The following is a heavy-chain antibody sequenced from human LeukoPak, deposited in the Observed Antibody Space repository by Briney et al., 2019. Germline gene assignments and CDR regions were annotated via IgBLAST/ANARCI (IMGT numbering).Heavy chain of an antibody. CDR3: ARHINGDYDGRWAFDI. V-gene: IGHV4-59*08. CDR2: IYYSGST. CDR1: GGSISTYY. J-gene: IGHJ3*02. Sequence: SETLSLTCTVSGGSISTYYWSWIRQPPGKGLEWIGYIYYSGSTNYNPSLKSRVTISVDTSKNQFSLKLSSVTAADTAVYYCARHINGDYDGRWAFDIWGPGTMVTVSS. D-gene: IGHD4-17*01.